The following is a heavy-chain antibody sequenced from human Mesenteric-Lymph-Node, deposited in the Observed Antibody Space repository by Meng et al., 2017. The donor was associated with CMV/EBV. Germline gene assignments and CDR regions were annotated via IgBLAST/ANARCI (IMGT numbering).Heavy chain of an antibody. CDR1: GFSVGANY. D-gene: IGHD6-6*01. J-gene: IGHJ6*02. CDR3: AKGSSSSGVYYYYYGMDV. V-gene: IGHV3-23*01. CDR2: ISGSGGST. Sequence: GGSLRLSCAGSGFSVGANYMTWVRQAPGKGLEWVSAISGSGGSTYYADSVKGRFTISRDNSKNTLYLQMNSLRAEDTAVYYCAKGSSSSGVYYYYYGMDVWGQGTTVTVSS.